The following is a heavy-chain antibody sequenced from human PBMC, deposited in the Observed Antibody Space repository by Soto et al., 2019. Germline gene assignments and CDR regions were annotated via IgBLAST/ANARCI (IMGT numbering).Heavy chain of an antibody. D-gene: IGHD4-17*01. Sequence: QVQLVESGGGVVQPGRSLRLSCAASGFTFSSYGMHWVRQAPGKGLEWVAVIWYDGSNKYYADSVKGRFTISRDNSKNTLYLQMNSLRAEDTAVYYCARDADYGELQGLELQGAVSGKYGMDVWGQGTTVTVSS. CDR2: IWYDGSNK. J-gene: IGHJ6*02. CDR3: ARDADYGELQGLELQGAVSGKYGMDV. V-gene: IGHV3-33*01. CDR1: GFTFSSYG.